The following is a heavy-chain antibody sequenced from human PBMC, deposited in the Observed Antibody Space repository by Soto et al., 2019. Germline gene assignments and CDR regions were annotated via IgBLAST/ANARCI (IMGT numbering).Heavy chain of an antibody. V-gene: IGHV4-59*01. D-gene: IGHD1-26*01. CDR3: VRWMVGGYLDN. CDR1: GVSMSTSL. Sequence: PSETLSLTCSVSGVSMSTSLWAWVRQPPGKGLEWLGFNSGTAHYNPSLKSRPTVSLDTSKNQFSLKLTSVTPADTAVYFCVRWMVGGYLDNWGQGIPVTVSS. CDR2: NSGTA. J-gene: IGHJ4*02.